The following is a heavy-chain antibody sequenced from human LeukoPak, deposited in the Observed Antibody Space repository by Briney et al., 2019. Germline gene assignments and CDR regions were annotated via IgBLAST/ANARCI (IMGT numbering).Heavy chain of an antibody. CDR1: GFTFSSYG. CDR2: IWYDGSSK. Sequence: GESLKISCAASGFTFSSYGMHWVRPAPGKGLEWGAVIWYDGSSKHYTDSVKGRFTISRDNSKNTLDMQMNSLRAEDTAVYYRAKALIPRDTAMVKGYWGQGTLVTVSS. J-gene: IGHJ4*02. D-gene: IGHD5-18*01. CDR3: AKALIPRDTAMVKGY. V-gene: IGHV3-33*06.